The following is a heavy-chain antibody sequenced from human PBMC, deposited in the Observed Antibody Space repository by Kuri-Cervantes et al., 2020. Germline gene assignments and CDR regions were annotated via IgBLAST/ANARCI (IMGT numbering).Heavy chain of an antibody. V-gene: IGHV3-74*01. CDR3: ARVFCRGDICTVFDY. CDR2: INSDGSST. CDR1: GFIFSDYW. D-gene: IGHD2-21*01. J-gene: IGHJ4*02. Sequence: GGSLKISCAASGFIFSDYWMHWVRQAPGKGLVWVSVINSDGSSTSSADSVKGRFTISRDNAKNTLYLQMNSLRAEDTAVYYCARVFCRGDICTVFDYWGQGTLVTVSS.